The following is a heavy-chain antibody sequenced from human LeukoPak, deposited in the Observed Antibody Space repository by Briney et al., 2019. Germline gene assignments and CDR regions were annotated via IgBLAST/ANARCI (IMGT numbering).Heavy chain of an antibody. Sequence: SETLPLTCTVSGGSISSYYWSWIRQPPGKGLEWIGYIYYSGSTNYNPSLKSRVTISVDTSKNQFSLKLSSVTAADTAVYYCARDVGDTAMGPPFYYYYGMDVWGQGTTVTVSS. CDR1: GGSISSYY. J-gene: IGHJ6*02. CDR3: ARDVGDTAMGPPFYYYYGMDV. V-gene: IGHV4-59*12. CDR2: IYYSGST. D-gene: IGHD5-18*01.